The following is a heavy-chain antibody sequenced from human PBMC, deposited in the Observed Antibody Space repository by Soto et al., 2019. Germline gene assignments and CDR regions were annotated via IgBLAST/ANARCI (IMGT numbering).Heavy chain of an antibody. V-gene: IGHV1-3*01. CDR2: INAGNGNT. D-gene: IGHD2-15*01. Sequence: ASVKVSCKASGYTFTSYAMHWVRQAPGQRLEWMGWINAGNGNTKYSQKFQGRVTITRDTSASTAYMELSSLRSEDTAVYYCARDYRVPGYPNYYYYYGMDVWGQGTTVTVSS. J-gene: IGHJ6*02. CDR3: ARDYRVPGYPNYYYYYGMDV. CDR1: GYTFTSYA.